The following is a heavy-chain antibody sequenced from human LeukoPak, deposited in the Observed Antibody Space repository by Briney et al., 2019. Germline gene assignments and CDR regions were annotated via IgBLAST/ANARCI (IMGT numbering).Heavy chain of an antibody. CDR2: INPSGGST. J-gene: IGHJ6*03. V-gene: IGHV1-46*01. CDR1: GYTFTSYY. CDR3: ARGGNYYGSGSYPVDYYYMDV. D-gene: IGHD3-10*01. Sequence: VASVKVSCKASGYTFTSYYMHWVRQAPGQGLEWMGIINPSGGSTSYAQKFQGRVTMTRDMSTSTVYMELSSLRSEDTAVYYCARGGNYYGSGSYPVDYYYMDVWGKGTTVTVSS.